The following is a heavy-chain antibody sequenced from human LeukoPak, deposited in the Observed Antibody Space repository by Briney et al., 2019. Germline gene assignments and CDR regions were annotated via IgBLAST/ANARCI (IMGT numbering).Heavy chain of an antibody. V-gene: IGHV1-69*01. CDR2: IIPIFGTA. D-gene: IGHD3-22*01. Sequence: ASVKVSCKASGGTFSSYAISWVRQAPGQGLEWMGGIIPIFGTANYAQKFQGRVTITADESTGTAYMELSSLRSEDTAVYYCATIGWYYDRGYWGQGTLVTVSS. CDR3: ATIGWYYDRGY. CDR1: GGTFSSYA. J-gene: IGHJ4*02.